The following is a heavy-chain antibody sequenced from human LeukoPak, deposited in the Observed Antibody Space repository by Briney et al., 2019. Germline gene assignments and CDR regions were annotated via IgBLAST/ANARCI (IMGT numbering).Heavy chain of an antibody. CDR2: NNPNRGGT. J-gene: IGHJ5*02. D-gene: IGHD6-19*01. CDR1: GYTFTRYY. Sequence: ASVTVSCKASGYTFTRYYMHWLRQAPAPGLEWTGRNNPNRGGTNYAQTCLGSVTMTTDTSISTPYIELSRLRSADTAVSYCARSLVKSQKWLAAWGQGTLVTVSS. V-gene: IGHV1-2*06. CDR3: ARSLVKSQKWLAA.